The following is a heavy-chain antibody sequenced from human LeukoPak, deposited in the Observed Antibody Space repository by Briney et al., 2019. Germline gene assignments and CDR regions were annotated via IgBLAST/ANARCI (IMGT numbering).Heavy chain of an antibody. Sequence: SGPTLVNPTRTLSLTFAFSGFSLTTSGMCVSWIRQPPGKALEWLARIDWDDDKYYSTSLKTRLTISKDTSENQVVLTMTNMDPVDTATYYCARLIVGDSFDYWGQGTLVTASS. V-gene: IGHV2-70*11. CDR2: IDWDDDK. D-gene: IGHD1-26*01. CDR1: GFSLTTSGMC. J-gene: IGHJ4*02. CDR3: ARLIVGDSFDY.